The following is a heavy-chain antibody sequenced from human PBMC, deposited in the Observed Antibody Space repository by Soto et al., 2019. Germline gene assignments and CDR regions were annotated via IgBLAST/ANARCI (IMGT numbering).Heavy chain of an antibody. J-gene: IGHJ4*02. Sequence: GGSLRLSCAASGFTFSSYGMHWVRQAPGKGLEWVAVISYDGSNKYYADSVKGRFTISRDNSKNTLYLQMNSLRAEDTAVYYCAKDNEFWNYLGPFDYWGQGTLVTVSS. CDR2: ISYDGSNK. CDR3: AKDNEFWNYLGPFDY. CDR1: GFTFSSYG. D-gene: IGHD1-7*01. V-gene: IGHV3-30*18.